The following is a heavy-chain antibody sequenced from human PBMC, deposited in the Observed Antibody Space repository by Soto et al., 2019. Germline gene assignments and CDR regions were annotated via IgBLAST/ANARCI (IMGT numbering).Heavy chain of an antibody. Sequence: ASVKVSCKASGYTFTSYGISWVRQAPGQGLEWMGWISAYNGNTNYAQKLQGRVTMTTDTSTSTAYMELRSLRSDDTAVYYCARVPNNFLEWLVDYWGQGTLVTVSS. J-gene: IGHJ4*02. V-gene: IGHV1-18*01. CDR2: ISAYNGNT. CDR3: ARVPNNFLEWLVDY. D-gene: IGHD3-3*01. CDR1: GYTFTSYG.